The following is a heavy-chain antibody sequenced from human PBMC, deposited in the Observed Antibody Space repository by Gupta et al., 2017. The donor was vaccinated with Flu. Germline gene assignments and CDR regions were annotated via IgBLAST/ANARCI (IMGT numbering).Heavy chain of an antibody. CDR1: YA. Sequence: YAINWVRQAPGQGLEWMGGIIPISGTANYAQKCQGRVTITADESTSTAYMELSSLRSEETAVYYCARFWNDGISTSCPFGYWGQGTLVTVSS. V-gene: IGHV1-69*01. CDR3: ARFWNDGISTSCPFGY. D-gene: IGHD2-2*01. J-gene: IGHJ4*02. CDR2: IIPISGTA.